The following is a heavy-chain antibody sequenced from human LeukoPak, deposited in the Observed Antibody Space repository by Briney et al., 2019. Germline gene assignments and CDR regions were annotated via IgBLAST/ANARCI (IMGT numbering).Heavy chain of an antibody. V-gene: IGHV5-51*01. Sequence: GESLKISCKGSGYSFTSYWIGWVRQMPGRGLEWMRIIYPGDSDTRYSPSFQGLLTISADKSISTAYLQGSSLKASDTAMYYCARHPSYGDYYYYYMDVWGKGTTVTVSS. CDR2: IYPGDSDT. J-gene: IGHJ6*03. CDR1: GYSFTSYW. CDR3: ARHPSYGDYYYYYMDV. D-gene: IGHD4-17*01.